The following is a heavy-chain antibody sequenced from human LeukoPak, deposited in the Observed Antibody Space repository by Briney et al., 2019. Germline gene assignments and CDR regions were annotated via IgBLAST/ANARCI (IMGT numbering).Heavy chain of an antibody. Sequence: GGSLRLSCAASGFTFSNYWMHWVRQAPGKGLVWVSRVKSDGSSTTYVDSVKGRFTISRDNAKNTLYLQMNSLRAEDTAVYYCARNTQLRFLEWRDPVPYYGMDVWGQGTTVTVSS. CDR3: ARNTQLRFLEWRDPVPYYGMDV. V-gene: IGHV3-74*01. CDR2: VKSDGSST. CDR1: GFTFSNYW. D-gene: IGHD3-3*01. J-gene: IGHJ6*02.